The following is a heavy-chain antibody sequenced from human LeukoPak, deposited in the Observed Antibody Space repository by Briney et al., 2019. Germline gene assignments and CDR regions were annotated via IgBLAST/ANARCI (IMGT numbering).Heavy chain of an antibody. Sequence: AGGSLRLSCAASGFTFTTYWMGWVRQAPRKGLEWVANIKQDGSEQYYVDSVKGRFTISRDNAKNSLSLQMNSLRAEDTAVYYCAYGSGSRTEYYFDYWGQGTLVTVSS. CDR2: IKQDGSEQ. D-gene: IGHD3-10*01. J-gene: IGHJ4*02. CDR3: AYGSGSRTEYYFDY. V-gene: IGHV3-7*01. CDR1: GFTFTTYW.